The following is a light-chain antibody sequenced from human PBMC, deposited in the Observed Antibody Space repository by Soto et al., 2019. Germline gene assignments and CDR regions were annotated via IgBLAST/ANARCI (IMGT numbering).Light chain of an antibody. CDR3: SSYTRSTTLYV. V-gene: IGLV2-14*03. Sequence: QSVLTQPASVSGSPGQSITISCTGASSDVGNYNYVSWYQQHPGKAPKLIIYDVSNRPSGVSNRFSGSKSGNTASLTISGIQAEEEADYYCSSYTRSTTLYVFGTGTKVTV. CDR1: SSDVGNYNY. J-gene: IGLJ1*01. CDR2: DVS.